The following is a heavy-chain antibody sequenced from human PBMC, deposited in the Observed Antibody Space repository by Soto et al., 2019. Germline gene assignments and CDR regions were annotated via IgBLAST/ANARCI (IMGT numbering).Heavy chain of an antibody. J-gene: IGHJ5*02. CDR1: GHTFTSYA. CDR3: ASNWGSWDWFDP. D-gene: IGHD7-27*01. CDR2: INAGNGNT. V-gene: IGHV1-3*01. Sequence: QVQLVQSGAEVKKPGASVKVSCKASGHTFTSYAMHWVRQAPGQRLEWMGWINAGNGNTKYSQKFQGRVTITRDTSASTAYMELSSLRSEDTAVYYCASNWGSWDWFDPWGQGTLVTVSS.